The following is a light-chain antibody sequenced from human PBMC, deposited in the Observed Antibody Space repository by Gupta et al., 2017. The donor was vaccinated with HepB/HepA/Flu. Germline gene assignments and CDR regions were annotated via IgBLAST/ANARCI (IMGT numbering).Light chain of an antibody. CDR3: CSYADTYTFI. Sequence: QSALTQPRSVSGSPGPSVTISCTGTSSDVGGYKYVSWYQQHPGKAPKLMIYDVSKRPSGVPDRFSGSKSVNTASLTISGRQAEDEADYYCCSYADTYTFIFGGGTKLTVL. J-gene: IGLJ2*01. V-gene: IGLV2-11*01. CDR2: DVS. CDR1: SSDVGGYKY.